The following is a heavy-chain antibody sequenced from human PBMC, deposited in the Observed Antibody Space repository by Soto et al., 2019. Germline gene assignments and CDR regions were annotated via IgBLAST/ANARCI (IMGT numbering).Heavy chain of an antibody. J-gene: IGHJ5*01. CDR1: TVTISLHV. V-gene: IGHV3-30*03. D-gene: IGHD3-3*01. Sequence: PGGSLRLSCTYSTVTISLHVIQWVGQSPGKGLEWVAFISNDGRAQYYADSVKGRFTISRDYSKNTVDLQMNSLRNEETAVYYCARDIWRGDYNWFDSWGPGTLVTVSS. CDR2: ISNDGRAQ. CDR3: ARDIWRGDYNWFDS.